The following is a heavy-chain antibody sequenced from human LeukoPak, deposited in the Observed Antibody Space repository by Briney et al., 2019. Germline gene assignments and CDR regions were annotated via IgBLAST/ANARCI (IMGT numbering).Heavy chain of an antibody. CDR3: ARDRDWAFDS. Sequence: GGSLRLSCAASGFTFSSYGMHWVRQAPGKGLEWVAFIRYDGSNKYYADSVTGRFTISRDNAKNSLYLQMHSLRDEDTAVYYCARDRDWAFDSWGQGTLVTVSS. D-gene: IGHD3-9*01. CDR1: GFTFSSYG. V-gene: IGHV3-30*02. J-gene: IGHJ4*02. CDR2: IRYDGSNK.